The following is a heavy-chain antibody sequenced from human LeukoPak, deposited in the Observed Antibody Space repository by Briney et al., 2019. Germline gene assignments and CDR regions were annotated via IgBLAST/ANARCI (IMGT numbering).Heavy chain of an antibody. J-gene: IGHJ5*02. CDR1: GFTFSSYG. V-gene: IGHV3-23*01. CDR2: ISGSGGST. D-gene: IGHD6-13*01. Sequence: QPGGSLRLSCAASGFTFSSYGMSWVRQAPGKGLEWVSAISGSGGSTYYADSVKGRFTISRDNSKNTLYLQMNSLRAEDMALYYCAKDRGSSWYRGWFDPWGQGTLVTVSS. CDR3: AKDRGSSWYRGWFDP.